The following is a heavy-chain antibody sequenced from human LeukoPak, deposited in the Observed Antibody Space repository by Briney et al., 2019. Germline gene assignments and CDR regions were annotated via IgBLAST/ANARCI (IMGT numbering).Heavy chain of an antibody. Sequence: PGGSLRLSCAASRFTFSSYAMNWVRQAPGKGLEWVSMISGGGGKTHFADSVKGRFNISRDNSKNTLFLQMNSLRAEDTAIYYCAKGRGIVAAGSWFDARGQGILVTVSS. V-gene: IGHV3-23*01. J-gene: IGHJ5*02. CDR3: AKGRGIVAAGSWFDA. D-gene: IGHD6-13*01. CDR2: ISGGGGKT. CDR1: RFTFSSYA.